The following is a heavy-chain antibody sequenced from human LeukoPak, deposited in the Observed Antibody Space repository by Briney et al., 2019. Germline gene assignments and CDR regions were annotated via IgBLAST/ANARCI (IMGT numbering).Heavy chain of an antibody. J-gene: IGHJ3*02. D-gene: IGHD2-15*01. Sequence: SETLSLTCIVSGGSINNYFWGWIRQPPGKGLEWIGYVFYLGSTKYNPSLESRVTMSVDTSKNLFSLRLTSVTAADTAVYYCARRWAAGLNPGNSYHADAFDIWGQGTMVTVSS. CDR1: GGSINNYF. V-gene: IGHV4-59*08. CDR2: VFYLGST. CDR3: ARRWAAGLNPGNSYHADAFDI.